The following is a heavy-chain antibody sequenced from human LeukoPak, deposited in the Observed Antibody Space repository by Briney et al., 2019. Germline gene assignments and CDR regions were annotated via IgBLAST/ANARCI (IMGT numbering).Heavy chain of an antibody. Sequence: SSETLSLTCTVSGGSISSSSYYLGWIRQPPGKGLEWIGSIYYSGSTYYNPSLKSRVTISVDTSKNQFSLKLSSVTAADTAVYYCARQGAAPAGFDYWGQGTLVTVSS. J-gene: IGHJ4*02. D-gene: IGHD6-6*01. V-gene: IGHV4-39*01. CDR1: GGSISSSSYY. CDR3: ARQGAAPAGFDY. CDR2: IYYSGST.